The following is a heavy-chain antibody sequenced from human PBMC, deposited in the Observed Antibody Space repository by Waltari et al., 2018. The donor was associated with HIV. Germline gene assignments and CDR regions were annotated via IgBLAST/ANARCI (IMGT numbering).Heavy chain of an antibody. CDR2: ISSSSSTI. V-gene: IGHV3-48*04. CDR1: GFTFSSYS. J-gene: IGHJ6*02. Sequence: GESGGGLVQPGGSLRLSCAASGFTFSSYSMNWVRQAPGKGLEWVSYISSSSSTIYYADSVKGRFTISRDNAKNSLYLQMNSLRAEDTAVYYCARGRYYGSGSSRYYYGMDVWGQGTTVTVSS. CDR3: ARGRYYGSGSSRYYYGMDV. D-gene: IGHD3-10*01.